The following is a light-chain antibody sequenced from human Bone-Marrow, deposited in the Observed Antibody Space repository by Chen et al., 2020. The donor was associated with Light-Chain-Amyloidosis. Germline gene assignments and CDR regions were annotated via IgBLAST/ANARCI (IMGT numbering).Light chain of an antibody. V-gene: IGKV1-5*03. CDR2: KAS. CDR1: QNINIW. Sequence: DIQMTQSPSTLSASVGDRVTITCRASQNINIWLAWYQQKPGKAPKVLIQKASSLESGVPSSFSGSESGTECTLTISSLQPDDFATYYCQQYNSYSWTFGQGTKVEIK. CDR3: QQYNSYSWT. J-gene: IGKJ1*01.